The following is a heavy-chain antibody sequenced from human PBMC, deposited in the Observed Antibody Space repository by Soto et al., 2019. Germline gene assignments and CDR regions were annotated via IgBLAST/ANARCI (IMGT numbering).Heavy chain of an antibody. J-gene: IGHJ4*02. D-gene: IGHD2-21*01. V-gene: IGHV4-39*01. CDR3: TTSRVIALADY. CDR2: IHYSGST. Sequence: PSETLSLTCSVSGGSISNTIYYWGWIRQSPGKGLEWIGSIHYSGSTYYNPSLESRVTMSVDTSKNQFSLKLSSATAADTAVYYCTTSRVIALADYWGQGTLVTVSS. CDR1: GGSISNTIYY.